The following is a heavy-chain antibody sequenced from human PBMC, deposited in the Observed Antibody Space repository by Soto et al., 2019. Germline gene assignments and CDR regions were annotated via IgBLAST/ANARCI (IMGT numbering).Heavy chain of an antibody. D-gene: IGHD3-3*01. J-gene: IGHJ6*04. CDR3: ARVRWRGRYMDV. V-gene: IGHV4-34*01. CDR2: INHSGST. CDR1: GGSFSGYY. Sequence: QVQLQQWGAGLLKPSETLSLTCAVYGGSFSGYYWSWIRQPPGKGLEWIGEINHSGSTNYNPSLKSRVTISVDTSKNQFSLKLSSVTAADTAVYYCARVRWRGRYMDVWGKGTTVNVSS.